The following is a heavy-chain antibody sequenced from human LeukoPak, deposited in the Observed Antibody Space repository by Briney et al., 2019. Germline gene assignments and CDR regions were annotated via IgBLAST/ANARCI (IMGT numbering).Heavy chain of an antibody. V-gene: IGHV3-30*02. J-gene: IGHJ4*02. CDR3: AKDLSGSSSSPFDY. D-gene: IGHD6-6*01. CDR2: IRYDGSNK. CDR1: GFTFSSYG. Sequence: PGGSLRLSCAASGFTFSSYGMHWVRQAPGKGLEWVAFIRYDGSNKYYADSVKGRFTISRDNSKNTLYLQMNSLRAEDTAVYYCAKDLSGSSSSPFDYWGQGTLVTVSS.